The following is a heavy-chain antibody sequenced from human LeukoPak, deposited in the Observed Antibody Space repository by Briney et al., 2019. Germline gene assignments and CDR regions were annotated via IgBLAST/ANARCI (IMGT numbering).Heavy chain of an antibody. CDR2: INTNTGNP. Sequence: ASVKVSCKASGYTFTSYAMNWVRRAPGQGLEWMGWINTNTGNPTYAQGFTGRFVFSLDTSVSTAYLQISSLKAEDTAVYYCARQIVYGWRSRTVAEIDYWGQGTLVTVSS. CDR3: ARQIVYGWRSRTVAEIDY. V-gene: IGHV7-4-1*02. J-gene: IGHJ4*02. D-gene: IGHD2-15*01. CDR1: GYTFTSYA.